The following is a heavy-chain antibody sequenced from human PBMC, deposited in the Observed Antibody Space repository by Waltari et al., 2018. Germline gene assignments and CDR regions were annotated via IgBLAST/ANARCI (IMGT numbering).Heavy chain of an antibody. J-gene: IGHJ4*02. CDR3: ARGSGVDY. Sequence: EVKLLESGGGLVQPGGFLRLSCAASGFTFSTCVMNWVRQAPGKGLEWVSSISDAGCIINYADSVKGRFTISRDNSKNTLYLQMNSLRAEDTAVYYCARGSGVDYWGQGTLVTISS. D-gene: IGHD7-27*01. CDR1: GFTFSTCV. V-gene: IGHV3-23*01. CDR2: ISDAGCII.